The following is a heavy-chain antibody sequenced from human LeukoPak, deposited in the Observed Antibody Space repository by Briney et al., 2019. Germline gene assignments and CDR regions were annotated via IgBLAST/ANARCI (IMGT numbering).Heavy chain of an antibody. CDR3: AKKLWSYGPHDAFDI. CDR2: ITASGDNT. CDR1: GFTFSSYA. D-gene: IGHD5-18*01. V-gene: IGHV3-23*01. Sequence: GGSLRLSCAASGFTFSSYAMGWVRQAPGKGLEWVSAITASGDNTYYADSVKGRLTISRDNSKNTLYLQMNSLRAEDTAVYYCAKKLWSYGPHDAFDIWGQGTMVTVSS. J-gene: IGHJ3*02.